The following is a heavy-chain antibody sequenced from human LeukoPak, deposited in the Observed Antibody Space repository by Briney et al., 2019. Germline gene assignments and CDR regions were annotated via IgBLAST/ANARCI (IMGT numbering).Heavy chain of an antibody. D-gene: IGHD6-13*01. V-gene: IGHV3-30*02. Sequence: GGSLRLSCAASGFTFSSYGMHWVRQAPGKGLEWVAFIRYDGSNKYYADSVKGRFTISRDNSKNTLYLQMNSLRVEDTAVYYCARDTGSQDSSSWYGAVDYWGQGTLVTVSS. CDR3: ARDTGSQDSSSWYGAVDY. CDR1: GFTFSSYG. J-gene: IGHJ4*02. CDR2: IRYDGSNK.